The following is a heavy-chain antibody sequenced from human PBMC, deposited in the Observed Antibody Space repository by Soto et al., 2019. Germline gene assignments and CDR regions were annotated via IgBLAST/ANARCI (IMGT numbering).Heavy chain of an antibody. CDR3: ARDLDYYGSGSHYYYGMGV. CDR2: IVPIYGTR. Sequence: SVKVSCKASGGTFSRYAFSWVRQAPGQGLEWMGGIVPIYGTRGFAQKFQGRLTITADEPTRTAYMELSSLRSEDTAVYYCARDLDYYGSGSHYYYGMGVWGQGTTVTVSS. V-gene: IGHV1-69*13. J-gene: IGHJ6*02. CDR1: GGTFSRYA. D-gene: IGHD3-10*01.